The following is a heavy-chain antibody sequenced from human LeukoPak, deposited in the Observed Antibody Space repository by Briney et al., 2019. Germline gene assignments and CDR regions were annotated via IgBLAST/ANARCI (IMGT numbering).Heavy chain of an antibody. CDR1: GYTFTSYA. CDR3: ARDRKVRGVIPSNWFDP. J-gene: IGHJ5*02. D-gene: IGHD3-10*01. CDR2: INTNTVNP. V-gene: IGHV7-4-1*02. Sequence: GASVKVSCKASGYTFTSYAMNWVRQAPGQGLEWMGWINTNTVNPTYAQGFTGRFVFSLDTSVSTAYLQISSLKAEDTAVYYCARDRKVRGVIPSNWFDPWGQGTLVTVSS.